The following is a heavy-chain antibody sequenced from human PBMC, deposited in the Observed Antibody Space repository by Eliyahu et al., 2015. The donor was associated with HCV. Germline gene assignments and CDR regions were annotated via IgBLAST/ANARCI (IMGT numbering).Heavy chain of an antibody. J-gene: IGHJ5*02. Sequence: QVQLVESGGGVVQPGRSLXLSCAAXGFTFSXYAMHWVRQAPGKGLEWVAVISYDGSNKYYADSVKGRFTISRDNSKNTLYLQMNSLRAEDTAVYYCAREAVPAAMKEHWFDPWGQGTLVTVSS. CDR1: GFTFSXYA. CDR3: AREAVPAAMKEHWFDP. V-gene: IGHV3-30*01. CDR2: ISYDGSNK. D-gene: IGHD2-2*01.